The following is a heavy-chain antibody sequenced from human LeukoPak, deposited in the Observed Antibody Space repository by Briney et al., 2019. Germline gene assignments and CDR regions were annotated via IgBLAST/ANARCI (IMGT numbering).Heavy chain of an antibody. Sequence: SETLSLTCAVYGGSFSDYYWSWIRPPPGKGLEWIGEINHSGTTNYSPSLKSRVSISVDTSNNQFSRKFNSVTAAVAAMYYCASHFSSGSYRYTGSFDSWGQGMLVNASS. CDR1: GGSFSDYY. CDR2: INHSGTT. J-gene: IGHJ4*02. CDR3: ASHFSSGSYRYTGSFDS. D-gene: IGHD3-16*02. V-gene: IGHV4-34*01.